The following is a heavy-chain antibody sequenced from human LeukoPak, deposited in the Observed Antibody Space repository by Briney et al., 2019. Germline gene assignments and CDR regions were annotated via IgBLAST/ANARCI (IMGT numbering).Heavy chain of an antibody. CDR1: GFTFGDYA. V-gene: IGHV3-49*04. J-gene: IGHJ4*02. CDR3: TSQLSRSTYGLH. D-gene: IGHD5-18*01. CDR2: ITSKVYGGTT. Sequence: GGSLRLSCTTSGFTFGDYAMSWVRQASGKGLEWVGFITSKVYGGTTEYAASVKGRFTISRDDSEIIAYLQMNSLKTEDTAVYYCTSQLSRSTYGLHWGQGTLVTVSS.